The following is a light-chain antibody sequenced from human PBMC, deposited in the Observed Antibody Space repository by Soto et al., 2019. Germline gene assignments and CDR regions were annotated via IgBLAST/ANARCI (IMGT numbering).Light chain of an antibody. V-gene: IGLV2-14*01. CDR1: SSDVGAYNY. Sequence: QSALTQPASVSGSPGQSITISCTGTSSDVGAYNYVSWYQHHPGKAPKLIIFEVNNRPSGVSNRFSGSKSGNTASLTISGLQPEDEADYSCSAYTTSTTLYVFGTGTKLTVL. J-gene: IGLJ1*01. CDR2: EVN. CDR3: SAYTTSTTLYV.